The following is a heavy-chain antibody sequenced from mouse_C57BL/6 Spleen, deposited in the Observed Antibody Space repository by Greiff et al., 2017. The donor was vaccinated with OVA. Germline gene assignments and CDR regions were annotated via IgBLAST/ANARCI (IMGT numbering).Heavy chain of an antibody. V-gene: IGHV1-78*01. CDR2: IYPRDGST. J-gene: IGHJ2*01. CDR1: GYTFTDHT. D-gene: IGHD1-1*01. CDR3: ARRDYGSSYTFDY. Sequence: VQLQQSDAELVKPGASVKISCKVSGYTFTDHTIHWMKQRPEQGLEWIGYIYPRDGSTKYNEKLKGKATLTADKSSSTAYMQLNSLTSEDSAVYFCARRDYGSSYTFDYWGQGTTLTVSS.